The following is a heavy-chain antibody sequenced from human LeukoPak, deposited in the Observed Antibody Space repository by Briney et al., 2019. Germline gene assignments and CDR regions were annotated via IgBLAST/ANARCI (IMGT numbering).Heavy chain of an antibody. D-gene: IGHD3-10*01. CDR1: GGSISSYY. CDR3: ARLLLWFGGWRYDY. Sequence: SETLSLTCTDSGGSISSYYWSWIRQPPGRGLTGIGYIYYSGSTNYNPSLKSRVTISVDTSKNQFSLKLSSVTAADTAVYYRARLLLWFGGWRYDYWGQGTLVTVSS. J-gene: IGHJ4*02. CDR2: IYYSGST. V-gene: IGHV4-59*01.